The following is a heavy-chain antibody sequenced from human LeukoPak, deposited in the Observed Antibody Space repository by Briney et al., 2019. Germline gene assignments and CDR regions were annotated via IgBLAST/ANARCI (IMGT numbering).Heavy chain of an antibody. Sequence: GGSLRLSCAASGFTLSTYGMHWVRQAPGKGLEWVAVIWSDGSNKFYADSVKGRFTISRDNSKNTVFLQMNSLRDEDTAIYYCARDRGQQLDYWGQGTLVTVS. CDR1: GFTLSTYG. CDR3: ARDRGQQLDY. V-gene: IGHV3-33*01. D-gene: IGHD6-13*01. CDR2: IWSDGSNK. J-gene: IGHJ4*02.